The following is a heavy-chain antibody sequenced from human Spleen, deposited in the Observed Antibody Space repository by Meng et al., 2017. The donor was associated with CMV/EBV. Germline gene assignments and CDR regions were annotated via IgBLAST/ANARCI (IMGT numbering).Heavy chain of an antibody. J-gene: IGHJ4*02. CDR3: ARDRGSGGSQRAVYYFDY. CDR1: SISSGGYY. Sequence: SISSGGYYWSWIRQHPGKGLEWIGYIYYSGSTYYNPPLKSRVTISVDTSKNQFSLKLSSVTAADTAVYYCARDRGSGGSQRAVYYFDYWGQGTLVTVSS. V-gene: IGHV4-31*02. D-gene: IGHD2-15*01. CDR2: IYYSGST.